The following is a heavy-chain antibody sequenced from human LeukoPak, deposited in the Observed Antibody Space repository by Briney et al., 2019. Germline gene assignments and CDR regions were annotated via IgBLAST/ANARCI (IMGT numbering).Heavy chain of an antibody. D-gene: IGHD3-22*01. CDR3: AICRKFYSDSSGYCNYFDY. CDR2: IYYSGGT. Sequence: SETLSLTCTASGGSMSPFYWSWIRQSPGKGLEWIGSIYYSGGTNYNPSLKSRVTISVDTSKNQFSLELSSVSAADTAVYYCAICRKFYSDSSGYCNYFDYWGQGTLVTVPS. J-gene: IGHJ4*02. CDR1: GGSMSPFY. V-gene: IGHV4-59*08.